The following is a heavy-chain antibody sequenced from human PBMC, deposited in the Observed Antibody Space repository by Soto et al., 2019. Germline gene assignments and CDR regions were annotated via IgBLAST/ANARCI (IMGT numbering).Heavy chain of an antibody. CDR3: AKGRGYCSSTSCYVGSDY. CDR1: GFTFSSYA. J-gene: IGHJ4*02. CDR2: ISRSGGST. Sequence: EVQLLESGGGLVQPGGSLRLSCAASGFTFSSYAMSWVRQAPGKGLEWVSAISRSGGSTYYADSVKGRFTISRDNSKNTLYLQMNSLRAEDTAVYDCAKGRGYCSSTSCYVGSDYWGQGTLVTVST. V-gene: IGHV3-23*01. D-gene: IGHD2-2*01.